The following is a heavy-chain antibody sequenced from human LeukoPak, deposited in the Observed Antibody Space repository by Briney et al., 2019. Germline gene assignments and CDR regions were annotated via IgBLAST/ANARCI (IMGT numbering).Heavy chain of an antibody. CDR3: ARGEEYVYYFDY. D-gene: IGHD2-2*01. CDR2: IYYNGQT. Sequence: SETLSLTCTVSGGSISSAGYYWSWIRQHPGKGLEWIGYIYYNGQTYYSPSLKSRLTLSADTSDNQFSLKVTSVTAADTAVYYCARGEEYVYYFDYWGQGSLVTVSS. J-gene: IGHJ4*02. V-gene: IGHV4-31*03. CDR1: GGSISSAGYY.